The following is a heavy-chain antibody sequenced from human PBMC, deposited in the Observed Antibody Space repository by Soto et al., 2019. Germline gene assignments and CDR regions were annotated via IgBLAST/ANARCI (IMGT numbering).Heavy chain of an antibody. J-gene: IGHJ6*02. CDR3: ARARGTRGYYYYGMDV. CDR1: GDSASSNSAA. V-gene: IGHV6-1*01. D-gene: IGHD3-10*01. Sequence: SQTLSLTCAISGDSASSNSAAWNWIRQSPSRGLEWLGRTYYRSKWYNDYAVSVKSRITINPDTSKNQFSLQLNSVTPEDTAVYYCARARGTRGYYYYGMDVWGQGTTVTVSS. CDR2: TYYRSKWYN.